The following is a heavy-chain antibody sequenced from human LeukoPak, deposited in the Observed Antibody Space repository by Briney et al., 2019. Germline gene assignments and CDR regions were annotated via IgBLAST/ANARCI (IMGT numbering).Heavy chain of an antibody. V-gene: IGHV1-69*13. J-gene: IGHJ3*02. CDR1: GGTFSSYA. Sequence: ASVKVSCKASGGTFSSYAISWVRQAPGQGLEWMGGIIPIFGTANYAQKFQGRVAITADESTSTAYMELSSLRSEDTAVYYCARVTTMIVVYGAFDIWGQGTMVTVSS. CDR3: ARVTTMIVVYGAFDI. CDR2: IIPIFGTA. D-gene: IGHD3-22*01.